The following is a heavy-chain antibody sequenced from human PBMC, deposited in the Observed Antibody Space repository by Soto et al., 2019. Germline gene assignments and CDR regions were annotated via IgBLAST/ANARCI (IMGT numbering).Heavy chain of an antibody. CDR3: AVVSVSYGRSPFDY. J-gene: IGHJ4*02. D-gene: IGHD5-18*01. V-gene: IGHV1-58*01. Sequence: ASVKVSCKASGFTFTSSAVQWVRQARGQRLEWIGWIVVGSGNTNYAQKLQERVTITRDMSTSTAYMELSSLRSEDTAVYYCAVVSVSYGRSPFDYWGQGTLDTVSS. CDR2: IVVGSGNT. CDR1: GFTFTSSA.